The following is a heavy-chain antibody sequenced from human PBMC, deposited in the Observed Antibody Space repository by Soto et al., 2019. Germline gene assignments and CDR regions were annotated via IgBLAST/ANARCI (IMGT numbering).Heavy chain of an antibody. J-gene: IGHJ6*02. CDR3: VHSHAMVRGVMAMDV. CDR1: GVSLSTSGLA. Sequence: SGPTLVNPTQTLTLTCTFSGVSLSTSGLAVVWIRQPPGKALEWLALIYWDDDKRYSPSLNTRLTVTMDTSKNQVFLTLTNMDTVDTGTDYCVHSHAMVRGVMAMDVWGHGSKVTVS. D-gene: IGHD3-10*01. V-gene: IGHV2-5*02. CDR2: IYWDDDK.